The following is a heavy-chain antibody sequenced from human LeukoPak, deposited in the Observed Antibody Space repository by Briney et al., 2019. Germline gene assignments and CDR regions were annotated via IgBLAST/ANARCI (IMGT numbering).Heavy chain of an antibody. CDR1: GYTFTCYY. Sequence: ASVKVSCKASGYTFTCYYMHWVRQAPGQGLEWMGWINPNTGGTNYAQKFQGRVTMTRETSISTAYMELSRLRSDDTAVYYCARDQGYSYGYYFDYWGQGPLVTVSS. V-gene: IGHV1-2*02. CDR2: INPNTGGT. CDR3: ARDQGYSYGYYFDY. J-gene: IGHJ4*02. D-gene: IGHD5-18*01.